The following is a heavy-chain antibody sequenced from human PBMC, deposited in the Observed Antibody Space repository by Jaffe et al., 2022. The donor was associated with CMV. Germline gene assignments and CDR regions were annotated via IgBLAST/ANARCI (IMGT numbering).Heavy chain of an antibody. CDR2: IYPGDSDT. Sequence: ELQLVQSGAEVKKPGDSLKISCKGSGHNFVTYWIGWVRQMPGKGLEWVGIIYPGDSDTRYSPSFQGQVTISADKSINTAYMQWSSLKASDTAMYYCAVGYCSSTSCSKFDYWGQGTLVTVSS. D-gene: IGHD2-2*01. V-gene: IGHV5-51*01. CDR1: GHNFVTYW. J-gene: IGHJ4*02. CDR3: AVGYCSSTSCSKFDY.